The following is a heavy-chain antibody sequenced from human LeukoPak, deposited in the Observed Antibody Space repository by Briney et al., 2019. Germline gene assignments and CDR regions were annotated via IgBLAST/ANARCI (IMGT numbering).Heavy chain of an antibody. CDR3: ARESRGYRYGYFYYYDMDV. J-gene: IGHJ6*02. CDR2: ISPYNGNT. CDR1: GYTFTSYG. V-gene: IGHV1-18*01. D-gene: IGHD5-18*01. Sequence: ASVKVSCKSSGYTFTSYGIIWVRQAPGQGLEWMGWISPYNGNTNYAQKLQGRVTMTTDTSTSTAYMELRSLRSDDTAVYYCARESRGYRYGYFYYYDMDVWGQGTTVTVSS.